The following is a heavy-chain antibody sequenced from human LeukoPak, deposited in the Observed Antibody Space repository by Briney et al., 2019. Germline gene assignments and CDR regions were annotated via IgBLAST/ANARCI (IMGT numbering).Heavy chain of an antibody. J-gene: IGHJ6*03. D-gene: IGHD6-6*01. V-gene: IGHV4-34*01. CDR2: INHSGST. CDR3: ARVWSIAAHYYYYMDV. Sequence: SETLSLTCAVYGGSFSGYYWSWIRQPPGKGLEWIVEINHSGSTNYNPSLESRVTISVDTSKNQFSLKLSSVTAADTAVYYCARVWSIAAHYYYYMDVWGKGTTVTVSS. CDR1: GGSFSGYY.